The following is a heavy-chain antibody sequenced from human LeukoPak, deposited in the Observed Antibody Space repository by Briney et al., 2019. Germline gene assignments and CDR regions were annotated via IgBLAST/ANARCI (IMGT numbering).Heavy chain of an antibody. CDR2: IYTSGST. J-gene: IGHJ3*02. V-gene: IGHV4-61*02. CDR3: ARDSIGITIFGDAFDI. Sequence: PSQTLSLICTVSGGSISSGSYYWSWIRQPAGKGLEWIGRIYTSGSTNYNPSLKSRVTISVDTSKNQFSLKLSSVTAADTAVYYCARDSIGITIFGDAFDIWGQGTMVTVSS. D-gene: IGHD3-3*01. CDR1: GGSISSGSYY.